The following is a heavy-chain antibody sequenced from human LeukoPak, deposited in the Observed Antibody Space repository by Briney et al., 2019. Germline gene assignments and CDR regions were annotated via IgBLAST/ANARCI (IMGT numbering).Heavy chain of an antibody. Sequence: PGGSLRLSCAAAGFTFSSYAMSWVRHAPGKGLGWVSAASGSGGSTYYADSVKGRFTISRDTSKNTLCLQISSVRAEDTCVYYCVKAGESYLGAYYSDYWGQGTPVTVSS. V-gene: IGHV3-23*01. CDR3: VKAGESYLGAYYSDY. J-gene: IGHJ4*02. CDR2: ASGSGGST. CDR1: GFTFSSYA. D-gene: IGHD1-26*01.